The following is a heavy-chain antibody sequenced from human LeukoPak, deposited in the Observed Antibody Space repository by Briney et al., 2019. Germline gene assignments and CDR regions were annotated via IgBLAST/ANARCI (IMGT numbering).Heavy chain of an antibody. CDR1: GFTVSSNY. CDR3: ARAGGIYCSSTSCYNYFDY. J-gene: IGHJ4*02. D-gene: IGHD2-2*02. V-gene: IGHV3-53*01. CDR2: IYSGGSA. Sequence: GGSLRLSCAASGFTVSSNYMSWVRQAPGKGLEWVSVIYSGGSAYYADSVKGRFTISRDNSKNTLYLQMNSLRAEDTAVYYCARAGGIYCSSTSCYNYFDYWGQGTLVTVSS.